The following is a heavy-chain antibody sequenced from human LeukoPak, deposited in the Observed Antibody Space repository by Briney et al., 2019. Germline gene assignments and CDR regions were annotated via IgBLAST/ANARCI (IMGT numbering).Heavy chain of an antibody. CDR3: ASIVVITAFFDY. J-gene: IGHJ4*02. Sequence: SETLSLTCTVSGGSISSSSYYWGWIRQPPGKGLEWIGSIYYSGSTYYNPSLKSRVTISVDTSKNQFSLKLSSVTAADTAVYYCASIVVITAFFDYWGQGTLVTVSS. V-gene: IGHV4-39*07. CDR1: GGSISSSSYY. D-gene: IGHD3-22*01. CDR2: IYYSGST.